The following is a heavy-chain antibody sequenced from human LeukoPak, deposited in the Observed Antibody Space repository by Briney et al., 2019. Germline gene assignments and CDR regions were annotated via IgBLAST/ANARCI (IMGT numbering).Heavy chain of an antibody. CDR1: GFTFSSYA. Sequence: GGSLRLSCAASGFTFSSYAMSWVRQAPGKGLEWVSAITATSSSTYYADSVQGPSTISTHNSKNTLFLQMNSLRPEDRAIYYCAKLFDSGTYNNFFHYWGQGTLVTVSS. CDR3: AKLFDSGTYNNFFHY. V-gene: IGHV3-23*01. D-gene: IGHD3-10*01. CDR2: ITATSSST. J-gene: IGHJ4*02.